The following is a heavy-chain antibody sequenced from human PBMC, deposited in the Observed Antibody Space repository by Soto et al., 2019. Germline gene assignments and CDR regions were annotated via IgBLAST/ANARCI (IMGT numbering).Heavy chain of an antibody. CDR2: ISESGGST. V-gene: IGHV3-23*01. D-gene: IGHD6-13*01. J-gene: IGHJ4*02. CDR3: AKRSPYSSGWYSPIFDY. CDR1: GFSFSDYA. Sequence: EVQLLESGGGLVQRGGSLRLSCAASGFSFSDYAMSWVRQAPGKGLEWVSVISESGGSTHYADSVRGRFTVSRDNSKNSLSLRMNSLRDEDTAVYFCAKRSPYSSGWYSPIFDYWGQGALVTVSS.